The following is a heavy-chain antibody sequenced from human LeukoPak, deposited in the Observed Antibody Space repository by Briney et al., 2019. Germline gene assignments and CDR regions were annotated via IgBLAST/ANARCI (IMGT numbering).Heavy chain of an antibody. CDR1: GFTFSSYG. CDR3: ARDEGRKNEGRGYYYRGFLDY. Sequence: GGSLRLSCAASGFTFSSYGMHWVRQAPGKGLEWVAFIRYDGSNKYYADSVKGRFTISRDNSKNTLYLQMNSLRAEDTAVYYCARDEGRKNEGRGYYYRGFLDYWGQGTLVTVSS. J-gene: IGHJ4*02. V-gene: IGHV3-30*02. D-gene: IGHD3-22*01. CDR2: IRYDGSNK.